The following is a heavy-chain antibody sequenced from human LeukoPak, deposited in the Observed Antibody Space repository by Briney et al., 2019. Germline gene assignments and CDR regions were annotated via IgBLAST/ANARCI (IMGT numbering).Heavy chain of an antibody. J-gene: IGHJ4*02. CDR1: GGSISSYY. D-gene: IGHD6-19*01. CDR2: IYYSGST. Sequence: SETLSLTCSVSGGSISSYYWSWIRQPPGKGLEWIGYIYYSGSTNYNPSLKSRVTISVDTSKNQFSLKLSSVTAADTAVYYCARAVAVAAHFDYWGQGTLVTVSP. CDR3: ARAVAVAAHFDY. V-gene: IGHV4-59*01.